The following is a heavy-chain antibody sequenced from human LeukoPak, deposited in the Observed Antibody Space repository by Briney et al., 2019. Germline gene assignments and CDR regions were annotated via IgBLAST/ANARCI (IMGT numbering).Heavy chain of an antibody. CDR2: ISSSGGTI. V-gene: IGHV3-48*03. J-gene: IGHJ4*02. D-gene: IGHD6-13*01. CDR1: GFTFSSSE. CDR3: ARSGQHLFAF. Sequence: QSGGSLRLSCAAYGFTFSSSEMKWVRQAPGKGLEWVSYISSSGGTISYADSVKGRFTISRDNAKNSLYLQMDRLRAEDTALYYCARSGQHLFAFWGQGTLVTVSS.